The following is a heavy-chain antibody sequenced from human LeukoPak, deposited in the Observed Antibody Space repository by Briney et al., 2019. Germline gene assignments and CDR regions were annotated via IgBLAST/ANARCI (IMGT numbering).Heavy chain of an antibody. Sequence: ASVEVSCKVSGKTLSDLSIHWLRQPPGKGLEWLGGSDPEDGERIYAQMFQGRVTMTEDTSIDTAYMELSSLRSEDTAVYYCVTGFTTMAVDYFDYWGQGTLVTVSP. CDR1: GKTLSDLS. V-gene: IGHV1-24*01. CDR2: SDPEDGER. CDR3: VTGFTTMAVDYFDY. J-gene: IGHJ4*02. D-gene: IGHD5-18*01.